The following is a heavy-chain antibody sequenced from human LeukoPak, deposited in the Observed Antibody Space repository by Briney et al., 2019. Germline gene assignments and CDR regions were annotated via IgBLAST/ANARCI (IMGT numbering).Heavy chain of an antibody. D-gene: IGHD5-18*01. CDR1: GFTFSSYG. CDR2: IWYDGSNK. V-gene: IGHV3-33*01. CDR3: ARVEGYSYGPVRY. J-gene: IGHJ4*02. Sequence: GRSLRLSCAASGFTFSSYGMHWVRQAPGKGLEWVAVIWYDGSNKYYADSVKSRFTISRDNSKNTLYLQMNSLRAEDTAVYYCARVEGYSYGPVRYWGQGTLVTVSS.